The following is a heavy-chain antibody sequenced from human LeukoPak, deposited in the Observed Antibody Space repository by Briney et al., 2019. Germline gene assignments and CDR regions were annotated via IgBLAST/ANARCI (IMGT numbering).Heavy chain of an antibody. CDR2: ISRDSFYI. Sequence: PGGSLRLSCAASGFTFSTYSMTWVRQAPGKGLEWVSSISRDSFYIFYADSLKGRFTISRDNAKNSVYLQMDGLRDEDTAVYYCASDSEMATMMGNYDYWGQGTLVTVSS. J-gene: IGHJ4*02. CDR1: GFTFSTYS. D-gene: IGHD5-24*01. CDR3: ASDSEMATMMGNYDY. V-gene: IGHV3-21*01.